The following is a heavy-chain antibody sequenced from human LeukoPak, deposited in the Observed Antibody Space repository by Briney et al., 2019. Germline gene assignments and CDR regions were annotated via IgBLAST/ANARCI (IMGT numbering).Heavy chain of an antibody. CDR2: INVDGSSI. Sequence: RGSLRLSCEASGFTFSDYWMHWVRQAPGKGLVWVSRINVDGSSITYADSVKGRFTISRDNAKNTLYLQMNSLRAEDTAVYYCARDQQLLDAFDIWGQGTMVTVSS. J-gene: IGHJ3*02. V-gene: IGHV3-74*01. CDR3: ARDQQLLDAFDI. D-gene: IGHD6-13*01. CDR1: GFTFSDYW.